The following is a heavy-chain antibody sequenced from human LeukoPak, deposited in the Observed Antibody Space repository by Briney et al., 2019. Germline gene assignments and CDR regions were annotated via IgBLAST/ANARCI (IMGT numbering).Heavy chain of an antibody. Sequence: SGPTLVNPTQTLTLTCTFSGFSLSTNGVGVGWIRQPPGKALEWLALIYWDDDKRYSPSLKTRLTITKDTSKNQVVLTMTNMDPVDTGTYYCAHRRGSSSPIDYWGQGTLVTVSS. CDR2: IYWDDDK. D-gene: IGHD6-13*01. CDR1: GFSLSTNGVG. V-gene: IGHV2-5*02. CDR3: AHRRGSSSPIDY. J-gene: IGHJ4*02.